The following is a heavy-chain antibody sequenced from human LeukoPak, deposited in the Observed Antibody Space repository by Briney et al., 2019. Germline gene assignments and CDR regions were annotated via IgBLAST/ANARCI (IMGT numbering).Heavy chain of an antibody. CDR3: ARVQSAYCSSTSCYGGYFDY. CDR2: INAGNANT. D-gene: IGHD2-2*01. Sequence: GASVKVSCKASGYTFTSYAMHWMRQAPGQRLEWMGWINAGNANTKYSQKFQGRVTITRDTSANTAYMELSSLRSEDTAVYYCARVQSAYCSSTSCYGGYFDYWGQGTLVTVSS. CDR1: GYTFTSYA. J-gene: IGHJ4*02. V-gene: IGHV1-3*01.